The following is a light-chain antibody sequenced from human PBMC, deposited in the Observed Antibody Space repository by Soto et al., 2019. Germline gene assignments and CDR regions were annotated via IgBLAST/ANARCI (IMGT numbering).Light chain of an antibody. CDR1: QGLVDSDGNTY. Sequence: DVVMTQSPLSLPVTLGQPASISFSSSQGLVDSDGNTYLNWFQQRPGQSPRRLIYKVSRRDSGAPDRFSGSGSGSDFTLKISRVEAEDVAVYYCMQGSQWPWTFGQGTKVDIK. CDR2: KVS. CDR3: MQGSQWPWT. V-gene: IGKV2-30*01. J-gene: IGKJ1*01.